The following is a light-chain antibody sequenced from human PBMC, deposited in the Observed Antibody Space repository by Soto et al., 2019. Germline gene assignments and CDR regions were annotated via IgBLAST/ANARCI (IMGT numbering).Light chain of an antibody. Sequence: DIQLTQSPSFLSASVGDRVTITCRASQGITNDLAWYQQKPGKAPKLLIYAASSLQRGVPSTFSGSGFGTEFTLTISRLQPEDFATYFCQQFNSDPFTFGPGTTVDFK. CDR1: QGITND. CDR2: AAS. V-gene: IGKV1-9*01. CDR3: QQFNSDPFT. J-gene: IGKJ3*01.